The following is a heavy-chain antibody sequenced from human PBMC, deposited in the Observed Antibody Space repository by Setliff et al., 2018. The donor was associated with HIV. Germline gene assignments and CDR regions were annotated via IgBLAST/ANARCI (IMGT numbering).Heavy chain of an antibody. J-gene: IGHJ4*02. CDR3: VKNIGGYSSSSVFDY. V-gene: IGHV3-43*01. CDR2: ISWDGGNT. CDR1: GFTFSTYA. Sequence: GGSLRLSCAASGFTFSTYAMNWVRQAPGKGLEWVSIISWDGGNTYYADSVKGRFTISRDNSKNSLYLQMNSLRTEDTALYYCVKNIGGYSSSSVFDYWGQGTLVTVSS. D-gene: IGHD6-6*01.